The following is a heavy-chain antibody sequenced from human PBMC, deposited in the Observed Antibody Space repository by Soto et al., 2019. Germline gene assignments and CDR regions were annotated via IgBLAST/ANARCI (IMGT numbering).Heavy chain of an antibody. D-gene: IGHD5-12*01. V-gene: IGHV1-69*13. J-gene: IGHJ2*01. CDR2: XIXXFXTX. CDR3: ARDRGCSGYDYRGWYFDL. CDR1: GGTFSSYA. Sequence: SVKVSCKASGGTFSSYAISWVRQAPGQGLEXMGXXIXXFXTXXXAXXXQGRVTITADESTSTAYMELSSLRSEDTAVYYCARDRGCSGYDYRGWYFDLWGRATLVTV.